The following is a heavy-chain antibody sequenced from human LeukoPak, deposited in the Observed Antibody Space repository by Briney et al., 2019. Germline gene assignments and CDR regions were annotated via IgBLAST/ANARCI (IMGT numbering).Heavy chain of an antibody. Sequence: GGSLRLSCAASGFTFSSYGKHWVRQAPGKGLEWVAFIRYDGSNKYYADSVKGRFTISRDNSKNTLYLQMNSLRAEDTAVYYCAKDSLRLTHDAFDIWGQGTMVTVSS. V-gene: IGHV3-30*02. D-gene: IGHD3-9*01. CDR2: IRYDGSNK. CDR1: GFTFSSYG. J-gene: IGHJ3*02. CDR3: AKDSLRLTHDAFDI.